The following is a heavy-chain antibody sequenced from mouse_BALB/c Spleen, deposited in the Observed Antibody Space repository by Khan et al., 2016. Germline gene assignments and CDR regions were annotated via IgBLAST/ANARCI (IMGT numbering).Heavy chain of an antibody. Sequence: AQLQESGAELALPGTSVKVSCKASGYAFTNYLIEWVKQRPGQGLEWIVVTNPVTGATNYHEQSKGKATLTADKSSSTAYMQLSSLTSDDSEVAFCARGGSTYAMDYWGQGTSVTVSS. CDR1: GYAFTNYL. V-gene: IGHV1-54*01. CDR2: TNPVTGAT. J-gene: IGHJ4*01. CDR3: ARGGSTYAMDY. D-gene: IGHD1-1*02.